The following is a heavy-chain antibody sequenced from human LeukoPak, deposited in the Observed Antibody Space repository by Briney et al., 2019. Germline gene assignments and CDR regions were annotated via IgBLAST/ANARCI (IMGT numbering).Heavy chain of an antibody. V-gene: IGHV4-30-2*01. J-gene: IGHJ5*02. CDR2: MYHGGST. CDR3: ASTNDFGDYMGA. Sequence: PSESLSLTCTVSGGSISSGGYSWSWIRQPPGKGLEWIGSMYHGGSTYYSPSLKSRVTISVDWSKNQFSLNLSSVTAADTAVYYCASTNDFGDYMGAWGQGTLVTVSS. CDR1: GGSISSGGYS. D-gene: IGHD4-17*01.